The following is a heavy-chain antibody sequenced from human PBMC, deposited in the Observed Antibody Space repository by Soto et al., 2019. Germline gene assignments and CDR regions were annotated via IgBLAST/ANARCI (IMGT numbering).Heavy chain of an antibody. CDR2: IWYDGSNK. CDR1: GFTFSSYG. V-gene: IGHV3-33*01. CDR3: ASGRGRQRYYYGMDV. J-gene: IGHJ6*02. D-gene: IGHD3-10*01. Sequence: GGSLRLSCAASGFTFSSYGMHWVRQAPGKGLEWVAVIWYDGSNKYYADSVKGRFTISRDNSKNTLYLQMNSLRAEDTAVYYCASGRGRQRYYYGMDVWGQGTTVTVSS.